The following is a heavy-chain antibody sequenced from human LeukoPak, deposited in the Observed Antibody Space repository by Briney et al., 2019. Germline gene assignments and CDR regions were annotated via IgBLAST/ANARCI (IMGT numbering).Heavy chain of an antibody. V-gene: IGHV3-53*01. J-gene: IGHJ3*02. Sequence: PGGSLRLSCAASGVTVSSNYMSWVRQAPGKGLEWVSVIYSGGSTYYADTVKGRFTISRDNSKNKQYLQMNSLRAEDTAVYYCASESSSWFHAFDIWGQGTMVTVSS. CDR1: GVTVSSNY. CDR2: IYSGGST. CDR3: ASESSSWFHAFDI. D-gene: IGHD6-13*01.